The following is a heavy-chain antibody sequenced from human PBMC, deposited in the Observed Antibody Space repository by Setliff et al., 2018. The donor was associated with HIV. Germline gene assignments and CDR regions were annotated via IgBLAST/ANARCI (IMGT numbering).Heavy chain of an antibody. J-gene: IGHJ6*02. CDR3: ARDQLAMVRRNGMDV. V-gene: IGHV3-48*03. Sequence: GGSLRLSCAASGFTFSSYDMNWVRQAPGKGLEWVSHISGTDNTIYYADSVKGRFTISRDIAKNSLYLQMNSLRVEDTAVYYCARDQLAMVRRNGMDVWGQGTTVTVSS. CDR2: ISGTDNTI. D-gene: IGHD3-10*01. CDR1: GFTFSSYD.